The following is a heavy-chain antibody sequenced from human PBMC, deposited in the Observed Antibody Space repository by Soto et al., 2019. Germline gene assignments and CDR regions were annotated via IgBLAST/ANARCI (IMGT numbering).Heavy chain of an antibody. V-gene: IGHV5-10-1*01. Sequence: EVQLVQSGAEVKKPGESLRISCKGSGYSFTSYWISWVRQMPGKGLEWMGRIDPSDSYTNYSPSFQGHVTISADKSISTAYLQWSSLKASDTAMYYCARRGIDYGDYGGRFDPWGQGTLVTVSS. J-gene: IGHJ5*02. CDR1: GYSFTSYW. CDR3: ARRGIDYGDYGGRFDP. CDR2: IDPSDSYT. D-gene: IGHD4-17*01.